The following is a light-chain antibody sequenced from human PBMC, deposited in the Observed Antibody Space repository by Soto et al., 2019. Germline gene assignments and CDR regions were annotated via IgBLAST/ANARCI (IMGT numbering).Light chain of an antibody. V-gene: IGKV1-27*01. J-gene: IGKJ1*01. CDR1: QGISNY. Sequence: DIEMTQSPSSLSSSVGDRVTITCRASQGISNYLVWYQQKTGKVPKLLIYAASTLQSGVTSRFSGSGSGTDFTLTISSLQPEDVATDYYQKYNSAPRTFGQGTKVEIK. CDR2: AAS. CDR3: QKYNSAPRT.